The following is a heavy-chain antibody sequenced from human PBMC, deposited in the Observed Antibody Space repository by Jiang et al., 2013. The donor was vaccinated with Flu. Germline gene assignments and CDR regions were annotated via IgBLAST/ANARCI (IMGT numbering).Heavy chain of an antibody. CDR1: GYTFTSYD. CDR2: MNPNSGNT. J-gene: IGHJ4*02. CDR3: ARALVSRDELPLDY. V-gene: IGHV1-8*01. D-gene: IGHD1-7*01. Sequence: VQLVESGAEVKKPGASVKVSCKASGYTFTSYDINWVRQATGQGLEWMGWMNPNSGNTGYAQKFQGRVTMTRNTSISTAYMELSSLRSEDTAVYYCARALVSRDELPLDYWGQGTLVTVSS.